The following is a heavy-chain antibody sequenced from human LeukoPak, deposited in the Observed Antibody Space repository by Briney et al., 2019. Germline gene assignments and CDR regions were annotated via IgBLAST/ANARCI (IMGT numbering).Heavy chain of an antibody. CDR1: GGSFSGYY. D-gene: IGHD6-13*01. CDR2: INHSGNT. CDR3: ARDRGSSSWSITLYYYYYMDV. J-gene: IGHJ6*03. V-gene: IGHV4-34*01. Sequence: SETLSLTCAVYGGSFSGYYWSWIRQPPGKGLEWIGEINHSGNTNSNPSLKSRVTMSVDTSKNQFSLQLNSVTPEDTAVYYCARDRGSSSWSITLYYYYYMDVWGKGTTVTVSS.